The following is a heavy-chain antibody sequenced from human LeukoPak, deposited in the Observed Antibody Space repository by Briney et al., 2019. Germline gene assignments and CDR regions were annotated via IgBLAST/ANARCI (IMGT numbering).Heavy chain of an antibody. J-gene: IGHJ1*01. CDR3: ARERGRYCSGGSCYRLEYFQH. V-gene: IGHV4-34*01. Sequence: SETLSLTCAVCGGSFSGYYWSWIRQPPGKGLEWIGEINHSGSTNYNPSLKSRVTISVDTSKNQFSLKLSSVTAADTAVYYCARERGRYCSGGSCYRLEYFQHWGQGTLVTVSS. CDR1: GGSFSGYY. D-gene: IGHD2-15*01. CDR2: INHSGST.